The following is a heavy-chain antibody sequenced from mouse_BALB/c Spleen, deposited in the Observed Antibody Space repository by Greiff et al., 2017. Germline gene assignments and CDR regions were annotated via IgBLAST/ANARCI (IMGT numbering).Heavy chain of an antibody. CDR1: GFTFSSYG. CDR3: ARGGGNYFAY. D-gene: IGHD2-1*01. CDR2: ISSGGSYT. V-gene: IGHV5-6*01. J-gene: IGHJ3*01. Sequence: SGGDLVKPGGSLKLSCAASGFTFSSYGMSWVRQTPDKRLEWVATISSGGSYTYYPDSVKGRFTISRDNAKNTLYLQMSSLKSEDTAMYYCARGGGNYFAYWGQGTLVTVSA.